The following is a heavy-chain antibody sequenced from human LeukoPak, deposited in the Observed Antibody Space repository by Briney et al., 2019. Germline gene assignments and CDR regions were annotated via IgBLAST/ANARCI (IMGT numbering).Heavy chain of an antibody. Sequence: PGGSLRLSCAASGFTFSSYAMHWVRQAPGKGLEWVAVISYDGSNKYYADSVKGRFTISRDNSKNTLYLQMNSLRAEDTAVYYCARGQGRQLLSRFDPWGQGTLVTVSS. CDR2: ISYDGSNK. J-gene: IGHJ5*02. CDR1: GFTFSSYA. D-gene: IGHD2-2*01. V-gene: IGHV3-30-3*01. CDR3: ARGQGRQLLSRFDP.